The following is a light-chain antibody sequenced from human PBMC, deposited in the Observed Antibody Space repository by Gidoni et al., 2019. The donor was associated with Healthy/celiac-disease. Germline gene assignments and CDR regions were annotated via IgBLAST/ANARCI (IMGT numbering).Light chain of an antibody. CDR2: DAT. V-gene: IGKV1-33*01. CDR1: QDISNC. J-gene: IGKJ1*01. Sequence: DIQMTQSPSSLSASVGDRVTITCQASQDISNCLNWYQQKPGKAPKLLIYDATNLETGVPSRFSGGGSGTDFTLTISSPQPEDFATYFCQQYDNLPWTFGQGTRVDI. CDR3: QQYDNLPWT.